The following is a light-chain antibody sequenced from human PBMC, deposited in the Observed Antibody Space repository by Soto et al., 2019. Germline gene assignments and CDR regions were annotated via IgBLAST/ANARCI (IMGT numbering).Light chain of an antibody. CDR3: QQYYSTLV. Sequence: DIVMTQSPDSLAVSLGERATINCKSSQSVLYSSNNKNYLAWYQQKPGQPPKLLIYWASTRESGVPDRFSGSGSGTDFTLTISSLQAEDVAVYYCQQYYSTLVFGGGTKVEIK. CDR1: QSVLYSSNNKNY. J-gene: IGKJ4*01. V-gene: IGKV4-1*01. CDR2: WAS.